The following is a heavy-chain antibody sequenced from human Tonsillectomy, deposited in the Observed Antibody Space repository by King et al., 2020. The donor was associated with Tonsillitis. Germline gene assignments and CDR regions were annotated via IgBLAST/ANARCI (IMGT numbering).Heavy chain of an antibody. CDR3: AREGSTRSGSWDDWYFDL. V-gene: IGHV3-13*01. CDR1: GFTFSTYD. CDR2: IGTGGDT. J-gene: IGHJ2*01. D-gene: IGHD6-13*01. Sequence: VQLVQSGGGLVQPGGSLRLSCAASGFTFSTYDMHWVRQATGKGLEWVSAIGTGGDTYYPDSVKGRFTISRENAKNSLYLQVNSLRAEDTAVYDCAREGSTRSGSWDDWYFDLWGRGTLVTVSS.